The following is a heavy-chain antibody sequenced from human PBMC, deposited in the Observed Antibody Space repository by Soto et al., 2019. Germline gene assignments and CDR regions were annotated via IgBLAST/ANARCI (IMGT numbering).Heavy chain of an antibody. V-gene: IGHV3-66*01. Sequence: EVQLVESGGGLVQPGGSLRLSCAASGFTVSNNYMNWVRQTPGKGLEWVSLIYSSGNTKYADSVKGRFTISRDSSKNTLYLQMNSLRIEDTAVYYCARDPPGIVASGGRAWGQGTLVTVSS. CDR3: ARDPPGIVASGGRA. J-gene: IGHJ5*02. CDR2: IYSSGNT. D-gene: IGHD6-13*01. CDR1: GFTVSNNY.